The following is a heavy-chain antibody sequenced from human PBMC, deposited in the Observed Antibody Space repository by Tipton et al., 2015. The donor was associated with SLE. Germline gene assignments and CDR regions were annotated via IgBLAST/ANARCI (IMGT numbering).Heavy chain of an antibody. J-gene: IGHJ4*02. Sequence: VQLVQSGAEVKKPGESLKISCKGSGYSFTSYWIGWVRQMSGKGLEWIGTINPRDSNTRYSPSFQGQVTLSADKSNSTSYLQWTSRKASDTARYYCARQYSYAKGYFDYWGQGTLVTVSS. CDR3: ARQYSYAKGYFDY. D-gene: IGHD5-18*01. V-gene: IGHV5-51*01. CDR2: INPRDSNT. CDR1: GYSFTSYW.